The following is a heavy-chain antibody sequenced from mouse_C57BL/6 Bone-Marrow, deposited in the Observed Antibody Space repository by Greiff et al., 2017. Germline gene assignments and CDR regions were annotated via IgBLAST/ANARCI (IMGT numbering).Heavy chain of an antibody. CDR1: GYTFTTYP. CDR3: ARSSTFFYYFDY. Sequence: VMLVESGAELVKPGASVKMSCKASGYTFTTYPIEWMKQNHGKSLEWIGNFHPYNDDTKYNEKFKGKATLTVEKSSNTVYLELSRLTSIDSAVYYCARSSTFFYYFDYWGQGTTLTVSS. D-gene: IGHD5-1*01. CDR2: FHPYNDDT. J-gene: IGHJ2*01. V-gene: IGHV1-47*01.